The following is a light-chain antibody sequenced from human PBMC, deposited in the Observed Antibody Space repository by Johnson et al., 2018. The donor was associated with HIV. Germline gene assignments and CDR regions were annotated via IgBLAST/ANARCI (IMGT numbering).Light chain of an antibody. CDR3: GTWDTSLSAYV. CDR1: TSNIGNNY. Sequence: QSVLTQPPSVSAAPGQKVTISCSGSTSNIGNNYVSWYQQLPGTAPKLVMHENNKRPSGIPDRFSGSKSCTSATLGITGLQTGDEADYYCGTWDTSLSAYVFGTVTTVTVL. J-gene: IGLJ1*01. CDR2: ENN. V-gene: IGLV1-51*02.